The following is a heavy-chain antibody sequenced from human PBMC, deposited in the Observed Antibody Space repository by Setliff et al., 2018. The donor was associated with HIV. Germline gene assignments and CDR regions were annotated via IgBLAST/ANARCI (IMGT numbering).Heavy chain of an antibody. V-gene: IGHV4-59*01. J-gene: IGHJ6*02. CDR2: IYYSGST. CDR1: GGSISSYY. D-gene: IGHD3-10*01. CDR3: ARVRDGSGSYYYYYYYCCMDV. Sequence: AETRSLTGTVSGGSISSYYWGWIRQPPGKGMEWIGYIYYSGSTNYNPSLKSQVTISVDTSQNQFTLKLSSVTAADTAVYYCARVRDGSGSYYYYYYYCCMDVWGQGTMVTVSS.